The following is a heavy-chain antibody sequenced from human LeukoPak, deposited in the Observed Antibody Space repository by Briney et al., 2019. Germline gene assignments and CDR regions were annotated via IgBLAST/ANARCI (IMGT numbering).Heavy chain of an antibody. Sequence: GGSLRLSCTASGFTFGDYAMSWFRQAPGKGLEWVGFIRSKAYGGTTEYAASVKGRFTISRDDSKSIAYLQMNSLKTEDTAVYYCTRGDLVGYCTNGVCGVDYWGQGTLVTVSS. CDR3: TRGDLVGYCTNGVCGVDY. CDR1: GFTFGDYA. CDR2: IRSKAYGGTT. D-gene: IGHD2-8*01. J-gene: IGHJ4*02. V-gene: IGHV3-49*03.